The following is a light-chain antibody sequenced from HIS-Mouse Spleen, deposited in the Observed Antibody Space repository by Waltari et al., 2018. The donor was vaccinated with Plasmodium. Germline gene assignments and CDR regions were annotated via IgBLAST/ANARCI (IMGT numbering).Light chain of an antibody. J-gene: IGLJ2*01. CDR1: SSDVGRYNL. CDR2: EGS. V-gene: IGLV2-23*01. CDR3: CSYAGSRMV. Sequence: QSALTQPASVSGSPGQSITISCPGTSSDVGRYNLFSWYQQHPGKAPKLMIYEGSKRPSGVSNRFSGSKSGNTASLTISGLQAEDEADYYCCSYAGSRMVFGGGTKLTVL.